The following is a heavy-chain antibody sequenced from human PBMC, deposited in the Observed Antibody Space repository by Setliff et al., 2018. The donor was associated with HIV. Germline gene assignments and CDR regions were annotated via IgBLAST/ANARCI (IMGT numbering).Heavy chain of an antibody. V-gene: IGHV1-69*13. J-gene: IGHJ4*02. Sequence: SVKVSCKASGGTFSSYAISWVRQAPGQGLEWMGGIIPIFATANYAQKFKGRVTITADESMTTAYMELSSLRSEDTAVYYCARSPPAKHHFDYWGQGTLVTVSS. CDR3: ARSPPAKHHFDY. CDR1: GGTFSSYA. CDR2: IIPIFATA.